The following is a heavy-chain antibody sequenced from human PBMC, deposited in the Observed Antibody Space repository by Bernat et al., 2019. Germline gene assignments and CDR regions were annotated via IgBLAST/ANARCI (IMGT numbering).Heavy chain of an antibody. CDR3: ARGTIRGQGYYDGKDV. V-gene: IGHV3-11*01. D-gene: IGHD5-12*01. J-gene: IGHJ6*02. Sequence: QVHLVESGGGLVKPGGSLRVSCAASGFTFSDYYLSWIRQAPGRGLDWLSYISSSGTTIYYVDSVKGRFSVSRDNAKNSLYLQMNSLRVEDPAVYYCARGTIRGQGYYDGKDVWGQGTTVTVSS. CDR1: GFTFSDYY. CDR2: ISSSGTTI.